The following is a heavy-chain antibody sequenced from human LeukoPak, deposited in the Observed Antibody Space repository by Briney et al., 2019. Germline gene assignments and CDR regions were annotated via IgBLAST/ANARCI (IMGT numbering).Heavy chain of an antibody. CDR1: GGSFSGYY. CDR2: INHSGST. CDR3: ARATVNYYGSGSYPLYYFDY. Sequence: PSETLSLTCAVYGGSFSGYYWGWIRQPPGKGLEWIGEINHSGSTNYNPSLKSRVTISVDTSKNQFSLKLSSVTAADTAVYYCARATVNYYGSGSYPLYYFDYWGQGTLVTVSS. D-gene: IGHD3-10*01. J-gene: IGHJ4*02. V-gene: IGHV4-34*01.